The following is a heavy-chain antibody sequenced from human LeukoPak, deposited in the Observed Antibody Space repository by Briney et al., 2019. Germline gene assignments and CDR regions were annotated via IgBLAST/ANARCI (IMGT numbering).Heavy chain of an antibody. Sequence: SETLSLTCAVYGGSFSGYYWSWIRQPPGKGLEWIGEINHSGSTNYNPSLKSRVTISVDTSKNQFSLKLSSVTAADTAVYYCARADYSSGWHYDYWGQGTLVTVSS. J-gene: IGHJ4*02. CDR3: ARADYSSGWHYDY. V-gene: IGHV4-34*01. CDR2: INHSGST. CDR1: GGSFSGYY. D-gene: IGHD6-19*01.